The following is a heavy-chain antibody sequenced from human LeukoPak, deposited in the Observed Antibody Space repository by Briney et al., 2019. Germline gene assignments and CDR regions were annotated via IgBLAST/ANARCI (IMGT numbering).Heavy chain of an antibody. CDR1: GXXFXXXA. V-gene: IGHV1-3*01. CDR2: INAGNGNT. D-gene: IGHD3-22*01. J-gene: IGHJ5*02. Sequence: GXXFXXXAMHWXRQAPGQRXEWMGWINAGNGNTKYSQKFQGRVTMTRDTSISTAYMELSRLRSDDTAVYYCARGLPYDSSGYYWFDPWGQGTLVTVSS. CDR3: ARGLPYDSSGYYWFDP.